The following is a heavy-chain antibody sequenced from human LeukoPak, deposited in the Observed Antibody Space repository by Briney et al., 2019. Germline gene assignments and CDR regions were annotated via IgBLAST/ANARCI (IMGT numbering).Heavy chain of an antibody. CDR1: GGSSRSYY. CDR3: ARVFGVPAARFDP. Sequence: SETLSLTCTVSGGSSRSYYWGWIRQPPGKGLEWIGYIFYSGSTNYNPSLKSRVTISVDTSKNQFSLKLGSVTAADTAVYYCARVFGVPAARFDPWGQGTLVTVSS. D-gene: IGHD2-2*01. V-gene: IGHV4-59*01. CDR2: IFYSGST. J-gene: IGHJ5*02.